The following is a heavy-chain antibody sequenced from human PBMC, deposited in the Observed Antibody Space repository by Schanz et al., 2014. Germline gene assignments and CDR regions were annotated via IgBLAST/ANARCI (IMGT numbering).Heavy chain of an antibody. J-gene: IGHJ2*01. CDR1: EFTFSSYA. CDR3: AKDAPYPFDL. Sequence: DVHLLESGGGLVQPGGSLRLSCAASEFTFSSYAMSWVRQAPGKGLEWVSAISGSGGNTFYADSVKGRFTISRDNSKNTLYLQMNSLRAEDTAIYYCAKDAPYPFDLWGRGTLITVSS. CDR2: ISGSGGNT. V-gene: IGHV3-23*01.